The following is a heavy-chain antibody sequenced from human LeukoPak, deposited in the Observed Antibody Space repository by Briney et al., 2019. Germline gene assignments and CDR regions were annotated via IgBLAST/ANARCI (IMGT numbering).Heavy chain of an antibody. J-gene: IGHJ3*02. CDR3: AKELWTTRASDI. Sequence: GGSLRLSCSASGFTFSNYAMSWVRQAPGKGLTWVSSISNGGAATYYADSVKGRFTISRDNSKSTLYLQMNSLTAEDTAVYFCAKELWTTRASDIWGQGTTVTVSS. CDR1: GFTFSNYA. V-gene: IGHV3-23*01. D-gene: IGHD1-1*01. CDR2: ISNGGAAT.